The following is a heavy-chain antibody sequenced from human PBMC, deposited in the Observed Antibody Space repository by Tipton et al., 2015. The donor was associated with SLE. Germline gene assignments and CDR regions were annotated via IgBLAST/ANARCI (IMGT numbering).Heavy chain of an antibody. Sequence: TLSLTCSVSGASLSSSGYYWGWVRQPPGKGLEWSGSIYHSGSTNYNPSLKSRVTMSVDTSKNQFSLKLSSVTAADTAVYYCASGIAAAGTGGDYWGQGTLVTVSS. CDR1: GASLSSSGYY. V-gene: IGHV4-39*07. D-gene: IGHD6-13*01. J-gene: IGHJ4*02. CDR2: IYHSGST. CDR3: ASGIAAAGTGGDY.